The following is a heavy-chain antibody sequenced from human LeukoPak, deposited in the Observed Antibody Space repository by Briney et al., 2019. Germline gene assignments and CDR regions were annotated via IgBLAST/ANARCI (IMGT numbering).Heavy chain of an antibody. J-gene: IGHJ6*02. CDR3: ARGSGIRDFWSGYYFDGMDV. CDR2: IGTAGDT. V-gene: IGHV3-13*01. D-gene: IGHD3-3*01. Sequence: GGSLRLSCAASGFTFSSYDMHWVRQATGKGLEWVSAIGTAGDTYYPGSVKGRFTISRENAKNSLYIQMNSLRAGDTAVYYCARGSGIRDFWSGYYFDGMDVWGQGTTVTVSS. CDR1: GFTFSSYD.